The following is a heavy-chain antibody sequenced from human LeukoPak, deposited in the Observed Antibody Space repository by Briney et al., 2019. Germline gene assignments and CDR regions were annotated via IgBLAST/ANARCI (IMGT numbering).Heavy chain of an antibody. CDR2: IHPSSGAT. V-gene: IGHV1-2*06. CDR3: ARSRAFNSGAFDP. D-gene: IGHD1-26*01. CDR1: GYTFIAYH. Sequence: VASVKVSCKASGYTFIAYHMHWVRQAPGQGLEWMGRIHPSSGATNYAQRFQGRVTLTRDTSINTAYMELSRLTSDDTAVYYCARSRAFNSGAFDPWGQGSLVTVSS. J-gene: IGHJ5*02.